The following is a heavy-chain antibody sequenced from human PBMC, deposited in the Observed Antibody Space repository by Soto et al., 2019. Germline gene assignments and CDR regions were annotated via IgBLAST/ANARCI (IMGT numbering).Heavy chain of an antibody. J-gene: IGHJ3*02. CDR3: VKRGVLGSVDAFEN. V-gene: IGHV3-74*01. Sequence: EVQLVESGGGLVQPGGSLRLSCAASGFTFSSYWMHWVRQSPGKGLEWVSRINSDGSSTVYVDSVKGRFTISRDNAMNTLYLQMNSLRAEDTAVYYCVKRGVLGSVDAFENWGQGTMVTVSS. CDR1: GFTFSSYW. D-gene: IGHD3-10*01. CDR2: INSDGSST.